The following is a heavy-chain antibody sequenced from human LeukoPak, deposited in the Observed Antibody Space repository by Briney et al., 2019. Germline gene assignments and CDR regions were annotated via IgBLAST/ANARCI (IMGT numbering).Heavy chain of an antibody. CDR1: TFAFSNYW. V-gene: IGHV3-7*03. CDR3: ARDVLAAGATGTFDI. J-gene: IGHJ3*02. CDR2: IKQDGSEK. Sequence: GGSLRLSCAASTFAFSNYWMSWVRQAPGKGLEWVANIKQDGSEKYYVDSVKGRFTISRDNAKTSLYLQMNSLRAEDTAVYYCARDVLAAGATGTFDIWGQGTMVTVSS. D-gene: IGHD1-14*01.